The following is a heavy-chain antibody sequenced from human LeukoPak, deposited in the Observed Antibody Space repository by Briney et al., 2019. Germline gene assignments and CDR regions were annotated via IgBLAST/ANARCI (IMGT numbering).Heavy chain of an antibody. CDR3: ARVNTTDTAMVTGVFDY. V-gene: IGHV1-69*04. D-gene: IGHD5-18*01. CDR2: IIPILGIA. CDR1: GGTFSSYA. J-gene: IGHJ4*02. Sequence: ASVKVSCKASGGTFSSYAISWVRQAPGQGLEWMGRIIPILGIANYAQKFQGRVTITADKSTSTAYMELSSLRSEDTAVYYCARVNTTDTAMVTGVFDYWGQGTLVTVSS.